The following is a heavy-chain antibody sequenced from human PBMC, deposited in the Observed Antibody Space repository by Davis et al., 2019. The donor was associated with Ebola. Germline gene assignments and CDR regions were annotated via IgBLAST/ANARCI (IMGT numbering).Heavy chain of an antibody. CDR1: GGSISSSSYY. CDR2: IYYSGST. Sequence: PSETLSLTCTVSGGSISSSSYYWGWIRQPPGKGLEWIGSIYYSGSTYYNPSLKSRVTISVDTSKNQFSLKLSSVTAADTAVYYCARRIAARKGLNYYYGMDVWGQGTTVTVSS. V-gene: IGHV4-39*01. J-gene: IGHJ6*02. CDR3: ARRIAARKGLNYYYGMDV. D-gene: IGHD6-6*01.